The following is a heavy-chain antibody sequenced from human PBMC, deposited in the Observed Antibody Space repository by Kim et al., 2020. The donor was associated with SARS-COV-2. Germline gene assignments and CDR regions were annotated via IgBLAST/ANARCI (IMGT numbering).Heavy chain of an antibody. J-gene: IGHJ4*02. CDR1: GGSISSGGYY. D-gene: IGHD5-12*01. CDR2: IYYSGST. Sequence: SETLSLTCTVSGGSISSGGYYWSWIRQHPGKGLEWIGYIYYSGSTYYNPSLKSRVTISVDTSKNQFSLKLSSVTAADTAVYYCARCRVGSGYSGYEFPYYFDYWGQGTLVTVSS. V-gene: IGHV4-31*03. CDR3: ARCRVGSGYSGYEFPYYFDY.